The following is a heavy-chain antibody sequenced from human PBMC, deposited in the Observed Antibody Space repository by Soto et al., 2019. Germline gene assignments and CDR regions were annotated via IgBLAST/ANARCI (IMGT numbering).Heavy chain of an antibody. Sequence: EVQLVESVGGLVQPGRSLRLSCAASGFTFDDYAMHWVRQAPGKGLEWVSGISWNSGSIGYADSVKGRFTISRDNAKNSLYLQMNSLRAEDTALYYCAKGRGPMDYWGQGTLVTVSS. V-gene: IGHV3-9*01. CDR3: AKGRGPMDY. CDR2: ISWNSGSI. J-gene: IGHJ4*02. D-gene: IGHD3-10*01. CDR1: GFTFDDYA.